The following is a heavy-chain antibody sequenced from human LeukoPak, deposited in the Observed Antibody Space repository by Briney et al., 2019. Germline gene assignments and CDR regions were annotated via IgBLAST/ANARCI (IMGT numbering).Heavy chain of an antibody. J-gene: IGHJ4*02. CDR1: GFTFSSYA. V-gene: IGHV3-30*04. CDR2: ISYDGSNK. CDR3: ARGWNLTLWADY. Sequence: PGGSLRLSRAASGFTFSSYAMHWVRQAPGKGLEWVAVISYDGSNKYYADSVKGRFTISRDNSKNTLYLQMNSLRGEDTAVYYCARGWNLTLWADYWGQGTLVTVSS. D-gene: IGHD1-1*01.